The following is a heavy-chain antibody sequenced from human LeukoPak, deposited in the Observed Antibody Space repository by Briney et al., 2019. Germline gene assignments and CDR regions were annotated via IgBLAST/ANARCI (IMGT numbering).Heavy chain of an antibody. CDR2: INPNSGAT. J-gene: IGHJ4*02. D-gene: IGHD6-13*01. CDR3: ARVRIAAAGVSYYFDY. CDR1: GYTFTGYY. Sequence: GASVKVSCKASGYTFTGYYMHWVRQAPGQGLEWMGWINPNSGATSYAQKFQGRVAFTRDTSISTAYMELSSLRSDDTAVYYCARVRIAAAGVSYYFDYWGQGTLVTVSS. V-gene: IGHV1-2*02.